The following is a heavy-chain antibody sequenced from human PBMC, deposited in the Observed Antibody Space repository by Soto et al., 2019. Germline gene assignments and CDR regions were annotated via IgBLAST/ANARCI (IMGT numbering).Heavy chain of an antibody. D-gene: IGHD6-13*01. V-gene: IGHV4-34*01. J-gene: IGHJ4*02. Sequence: SETLSLTCGVSGSSFSAYYWTWIRQPPGKGLEWIGEINHSGSTSYNPSLKRRVTISLDTSQRQFSLKLSSVTAADSAVYYCARERRGVGGYSSNWYDYFDWWGQGTLVTVSS. CDR2: INHSGST. CDR1: GSSFSAYY. CDR3: ARERRGVGGYSSNWYDYFDW.